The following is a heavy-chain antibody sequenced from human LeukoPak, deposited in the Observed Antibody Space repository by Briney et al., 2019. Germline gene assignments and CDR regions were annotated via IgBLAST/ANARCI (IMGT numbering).Heavy chain of an antibody. CDR3: AKDEGIAMVRGVIIN. J-gene: IGHJ4*02. CDR1: GFTFDDYT. CDR2: ISWDGGST. D-gene: IGHD3-10*01. Sequence: GGSLRLSCAASGFTFDDYTMHWVRQAPGKGLEWVSLISWDGGSTYYADSVKGRFTISRGNSKNSLYLQMNSLRAEDTALYYCAKDEGIAMVRGVIINWGQGTLVTVSS. V-gene: IGHV3-43*01.